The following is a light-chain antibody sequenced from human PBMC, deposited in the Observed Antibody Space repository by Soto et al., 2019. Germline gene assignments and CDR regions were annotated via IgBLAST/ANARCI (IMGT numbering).Light chain of an antibody. CDR1: QSVSSN. J-gene: IGKJ1*01. Sequence: EIVMTQSPASLSVSPRERATLSCRASQSVSSNLAWYQQKPGQAPRLLIYGASTRATGIPARFSGSGSGTEFTLTISSLQSEDFAVYYCQQYNNWPGTFGQGTKVEIK. CDR3: QQYNNWPGT. V-gene: IGKV3-15*01. CDR2: GAS.